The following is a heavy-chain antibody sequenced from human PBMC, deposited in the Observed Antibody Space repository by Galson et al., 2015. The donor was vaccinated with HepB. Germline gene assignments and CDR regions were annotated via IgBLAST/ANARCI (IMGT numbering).Heavy chain of an antibody. CDR3: AKVSLGYSSSHYYYYYYMDV. D-gene: IGHD6-13*01. CDR1: GYTFTSYA. CDR2: INAGNGNT. J-gene: IGHJ6*03. V-gene: IGHV1-3*01. Sequence: SVKVSCKASGYTFTSYAMHWVRQAPGQRLEWMGWINAGNGNTKYSQKFQGRVTITRDTSASTAYMELSSLRSEDTAVYYRAKVSLGYSSSHYYYYYYMDVWGKGTTVTVSS.